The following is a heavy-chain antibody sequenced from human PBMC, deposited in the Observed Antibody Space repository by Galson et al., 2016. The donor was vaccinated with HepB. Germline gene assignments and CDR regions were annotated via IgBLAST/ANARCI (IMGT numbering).Heavy chain of an antibody. D-gene: IGHD3-10*01. Sequence: ETLSLTCAVYSGSFSNFYWTWIRQSPGKGLERIGDINQSGTTNYNTSPNSRVTPSVDRSKNQFSLTMTSVTAADTAIYYCARKGSFGSGSYRPFDLWGQGALVAVSS. CDR3: ARKGSFGSGSYRPFDL. V-gene: IGHV4-34*01. CDR2: INQSGTT. J-gene: IGHJ5*02. CDR1: SGSFSNFY.